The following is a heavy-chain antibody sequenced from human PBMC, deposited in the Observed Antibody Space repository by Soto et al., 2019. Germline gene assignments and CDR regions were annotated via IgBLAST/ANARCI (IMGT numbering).Heavy chain of an antibody. V-gene: IGHV1-2*04. CDR3: ARDYDGYSSIDAFDI. J-gene: IGHJ3*02. CDR2: INPNSGNT. Sequence: GASVKVSCKASGYTFTSYGISWVRQAPGQGLEWMGWINPNSGNTNYAQKFQGWVTMTRDTSISTAYMELSRLRSDDTAVYYCARDYDGYSSIDAFDIWGQGTMVTVSS. CDR1: GYTFTSYG. D-gene: IGHD6-13*01.